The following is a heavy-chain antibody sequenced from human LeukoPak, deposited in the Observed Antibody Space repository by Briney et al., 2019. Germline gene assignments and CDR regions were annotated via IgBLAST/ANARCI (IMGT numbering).Heavy chain of an antibody. J-gene: IGHJ3*02. V-gene: IGHV4-39*07. D-gene: IGHD1-26*01. CDR3: ASTLGVTGSYYKNAFDI. CDR2: IYYSGST. Sequence: SETLSLTCTVSGGSIRSSSYYWGWIRQPPGKGLEWIGSIYYSGSTYYNPSLKSRVTISVDTSKNQFSLKLSSVTAADTAVYYCASTLGVTGSYYKNAFDIWGQGTMVTVSS. CDR1: GGSIRSSSYY.